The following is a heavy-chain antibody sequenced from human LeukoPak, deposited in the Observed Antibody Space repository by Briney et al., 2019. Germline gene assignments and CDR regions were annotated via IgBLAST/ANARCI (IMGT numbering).Heavy chain of an antibody. Sequence: GGSLRLSCAASGFTFSNAWMNWVRQAPGKGLEWVGRIKSKTDGGTTDYAAPVKGRFTISRDDSKNTLYLQMNSLKTEDTAVYYCTTDASYYDSSGYYYGGDYWGQGTLVTVSS. CDR2: IKSKTDGGTT. J-gene: IGHJ4*02. V-gene: IGHV3-15*01. D-gene: IGHD3-22*01. CDR3: TTDASYYDSSGYYYGGDY. CDR1: GFTFSNAW.